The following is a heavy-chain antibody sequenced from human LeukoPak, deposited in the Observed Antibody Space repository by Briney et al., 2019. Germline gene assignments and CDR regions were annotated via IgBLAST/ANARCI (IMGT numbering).Heavy chain of an antibody. CDR2: IVGSGANT. J-gene: IGHJ4*02. Sequence: PGASLRLSCAASGFIFSNYAMSWARQAPGKGLEWVSAIVGSGANTYYADSVKGRFTISRDNPRNTLYLQMNSLRAEDTAVYYCAKWGDYDVLTGYYDPDNWGQGTLVTVPS. V-gene: IGHV3-23*01. D-gene: IGHD3-9*01. CDR3: AKWGDYDVLTGYYDPDN. CDR1: GFIFSNYA.